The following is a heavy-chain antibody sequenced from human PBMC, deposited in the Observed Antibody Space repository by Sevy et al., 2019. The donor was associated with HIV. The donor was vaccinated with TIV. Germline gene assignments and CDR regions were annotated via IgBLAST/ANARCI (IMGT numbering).Heavy chain of an antibody. J-gene: IGHJ4*02. Sequence: WGCLRLSCAASGFAFYDYSMSWIRQAPGKGLERVATLSFGCGKINYADSVKGRFTISRVNSKNSFYLQIDNLRVEDTALYYCAREWCTRPHDYWGQGTRVYVSS. V-gene: IGHV3-23*01. CDR3: AREWCTRPHDY. D-gene: IGHD2-8*02. CDR2: LSFGCGKI. CDR1: GFAFYDYS.